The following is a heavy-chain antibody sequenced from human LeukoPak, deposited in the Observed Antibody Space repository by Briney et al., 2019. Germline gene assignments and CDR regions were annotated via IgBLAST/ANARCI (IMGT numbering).Heavy chain of an antibody. CDR2: IKQDGSEK. CDR1: GFSLSNYW. D-gene: IGHD2-8*01. CDR3: ASEYCTNGVCYEFDY. Sequence: GGSLRLSCAASGFSLSNYWMNWVRQAPGKGLEWVANIKQDGSEKNYVDSVKGRFSISRDNAKNSLILQMNSLRDEDTAVYYCASEYCTNGVCYEFDYWGQGTLVTVSS. J-gene: IGHJ4*02. V-gene: IGHV3-7*01.